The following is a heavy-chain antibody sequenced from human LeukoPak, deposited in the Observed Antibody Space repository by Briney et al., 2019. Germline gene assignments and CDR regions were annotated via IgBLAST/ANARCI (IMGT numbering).Heavy chain of an antibody. CDR1: GGSISSSSYY. D-gene: IGHD1-14*01. CDR2: IYYSGST. V-gene: IGHV4-39*01. Sequence: SETLSLTCTVSGGSISSSSYYWGWIRQPPGKGLEWIGSIYYSGSTYYNPSLKSRVTISVDTSKNQFSLKLSSVTAADTAVYYCARNRVILYYYYYMDVWGKGPRSPSP. J-gene: IGHJ6*03. CDR3: ARNRVILYYYYYMDV.